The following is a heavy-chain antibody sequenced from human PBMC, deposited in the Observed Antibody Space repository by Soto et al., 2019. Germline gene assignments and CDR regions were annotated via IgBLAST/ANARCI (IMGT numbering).Heavy chain of an antibody. CDR2: VRRIGDIT. J-gene: IGHJ4*02. CDR1: GFTFSSSG. CDR3: VKDDGWLHRH. V-gene: IGHV3-23*01. Sequence: VQLLDSGGGLVQPGGSLRLSCAASGFTFSSSGMSWVRQAPGKALEWVSGVRRIGDITYYADSVKGRFTISRDISRDTLYRQMNSLRVDDTAIYYCVKDDGWLHRHWGQGTLVTVSS. D-gene: IGHD5-12*01.